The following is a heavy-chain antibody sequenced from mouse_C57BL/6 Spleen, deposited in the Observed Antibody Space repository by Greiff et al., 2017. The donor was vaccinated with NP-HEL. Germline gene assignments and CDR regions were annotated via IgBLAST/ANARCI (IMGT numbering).Heavy chain of an antibody. J-gene: IGHJ1*03. V-gene: IGHV3-6*01. Sequence: ESGPGLVKPSQSLSLTCSVTGYSITSGYYWNWIRQFPGNKLEWMGYISYDGSNNYNPSLKNRISITRDTSKNQFFLKLNSVTTEDTATYYCARDSPPYWYFDVWGTGTTVTVSS. CDR3: ARDSPPYWYFDV. CDR1: GYSITSGYY. CDR2: ISYDGSN.